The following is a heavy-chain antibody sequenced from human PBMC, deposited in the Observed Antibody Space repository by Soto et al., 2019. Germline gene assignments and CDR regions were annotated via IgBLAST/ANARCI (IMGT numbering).Heavy chain of an antibody. Sequence: GASVKVSCKASGGTFSSYAISWVRQAPGQGLEWMGGIIPIFGTANYAQKFQGRGTITADKSTSTAYMELSSLRSEDTAVYYCARDQGPSIAARRGGDYYGMDVWGQGTTVTVSS. D-gene: IGHD6-6*01. V-gene: IGHV1-69*06. J-gene: IGHJ6*02. CDR3: ARDQGPSIAARRGGDYYGMDV. CDR1: GGTFSSYA. CDR2: IIPIFGTA.